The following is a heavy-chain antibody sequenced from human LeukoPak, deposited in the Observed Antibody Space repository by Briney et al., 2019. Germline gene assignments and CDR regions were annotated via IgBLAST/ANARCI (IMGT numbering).Heavy chain of an antibody. CDR3: ARDNDSRDPPHFDY. Sequence: ASVKVSCKASGYTFTSYGISWVRQAPGQGLEWMGWISAYNGSTNYAQKLQGRVTMTTDTSTSTAYMELRSLRSDDTAVYYCARDNDSRDPPHFDYWGQGTLVTVSS. J-gene: IGHJ4*02. V-gene: IGHV1-18*01. CDR2: ISAYNGST. CDR1: GYTFTSYG. D-gene: IGHD3-16*01.